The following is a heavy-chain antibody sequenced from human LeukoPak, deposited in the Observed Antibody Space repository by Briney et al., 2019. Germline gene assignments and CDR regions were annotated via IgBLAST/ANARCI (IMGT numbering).Heavy chain of an antibody. Sequence: SETLSLTCTVSGGSISSYYWSWIRQPPGKGLEWIGYIYYSGSTNYNPSLKSRVTISVDTSKNQFSLKLSSVTAADTAVYYCARLRWLQFHDFWGQGILVTVSS. CDR3: ARLRWLQFHDF. CDR1: GGSISSYY. V-gene: IGHV4-59*08. CDR2: IYYSGST. J-gene: IGHJ4*02. D-gene: IGHD5-24*01.